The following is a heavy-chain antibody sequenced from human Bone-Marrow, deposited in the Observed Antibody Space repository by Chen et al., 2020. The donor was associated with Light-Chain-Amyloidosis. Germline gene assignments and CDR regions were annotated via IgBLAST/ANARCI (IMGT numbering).Heavy chain of an antibody. V-gene: IGHV3-74*01. CDR3: VNDYGGPFDF. Sequence: EVQLVESGGGLVQPGGSLRLSCEASGFTFSNFWMHWVRQAPGKVLVWVARMNRDGSVINNADYVKGRFTISRDNAKNTLYLQMNSLRVEDTAVYYCVNDYGGPFDFWGQGTLVTVSS. CDR1: GFTFSNFW. J-gene: IGHJ4*02. D-gene: IGHD4-17*01. CDR2: MNRDGSVI.